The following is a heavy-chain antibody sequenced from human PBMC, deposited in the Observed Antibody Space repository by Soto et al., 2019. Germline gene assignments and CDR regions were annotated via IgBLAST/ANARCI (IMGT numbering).Heavy chain of an antibody. CDR3: ARVRLGAPDY. CDR2: ISSSGSTI. J-gene: IGHJ4*02. D-gene: IGHD1-26*01. Sequence: LRLSCAASGFTFSSYEMNWVRQAPGQGLEWVSYISSSGSTIYYADSVKGRFTISRDNAKNSLYLQMNSLRAEDTAVYYCARVRLGAPDYWGLGTLVTVSS. CDR1: GFTFSSYE. V-gene: IGHV3-48*03.